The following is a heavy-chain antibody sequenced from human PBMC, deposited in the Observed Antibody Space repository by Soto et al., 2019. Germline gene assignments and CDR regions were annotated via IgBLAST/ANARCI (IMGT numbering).Heavy chain of an antibody. CDR3: ARGRYDFWSGYSYFDY. J-gene: IGHJ4*02. V-gene: IGHV3-7*01. D-gene: IGHD3-3*01. CDR2: IKQDGSEK. CDR1: CFAFHSYW. Sequence: GGSLILSCASACFAFHSYWVSWLCQAPGKGMEWVANIKQDGSEKYYVDSVKGRFTISRDNAKNSLYLQMNSLRAEDTAVYYCARGRYDFWSGYSYFDYWGQGP.